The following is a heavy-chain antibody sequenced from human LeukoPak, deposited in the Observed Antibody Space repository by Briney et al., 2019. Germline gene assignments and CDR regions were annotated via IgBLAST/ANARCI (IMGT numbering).Heavy chain of an antibody. CDR2: ISAYNGNT. V-gene: IGHV1-18*01. CDR3: ARDQTGGAYGGTDFDY. Sequence: ASVKASCKASGYTFTSYGISWVRQAPGQGLEWMGWISAYNGNTNYAQKLRGRVTMTTDTSTSTAYMELRSLRSDDTAVYYCARDQTGGAYGGTDFDYWGQGTLVTVSS. J-gene: IGHJ4*02. CDR1: GYTFTSYG. D-gene: IGHD4-23*01.